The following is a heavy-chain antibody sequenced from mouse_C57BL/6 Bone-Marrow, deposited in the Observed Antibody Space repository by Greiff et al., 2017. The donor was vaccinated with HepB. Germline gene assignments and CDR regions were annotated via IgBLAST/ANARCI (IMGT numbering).Heavy chain of an antibody. CDR2: ISNGGGST. Sequence: DVKLVESGGGLVQPGGSLKLSCAASGFTFSDYYMYWVRQTPEKRLEWVAYISNGGGSTYYTDTVKGRCTISRDNAKNTLYLQLIRLKSEDTAMYYCERRYCGSSYYFDYWGQGTTLTVSS. J-gene: IGHJ2*01. V-gene: IGHV5-12*01. D-gene: IGHD1-1*01. CDR3: ERRYCGSSYYFDY. CDR1: GFTFSDYY.